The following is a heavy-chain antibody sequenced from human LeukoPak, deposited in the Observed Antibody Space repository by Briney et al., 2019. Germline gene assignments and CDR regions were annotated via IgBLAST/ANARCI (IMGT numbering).Heavy chain of an antibody. CDR2: IIPIFGTA. D-gene: IGHD3-22*01. J-gene: IGHJ6*03. CDR3: ARDPLHYYDSSGQPLYYYMDV. Sequence: SVKVSCKASGGTFSSYAISWVRQAPGQGLEWMGGIIPIFGTANYAQKFQGRVTITTDESTSTAYMELSSLRSEDTAVYYCARDPLHYYDSSGQPLYYYMDVWGKGTTVTVSS. CDR1: GGTFSSYA. V-gene: IGHV1-69*05.